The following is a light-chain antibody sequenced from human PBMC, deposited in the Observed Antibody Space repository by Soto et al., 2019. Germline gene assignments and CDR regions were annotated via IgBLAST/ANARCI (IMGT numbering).Light chain of an antibody. Sequence: DIQLTQSPSTLSASVGDRVTITCRASQSISTWLAWYQQKPGTAPKLLIYKASTLESGVPSRFSGSRSGTEVTLTVSRLQPNDFATYYCQQYNDSFPYTFGQGTKLEIK. CDR1: QSISTW. CDR3: QQYNDSFPYT. CDR2: KAS. J-gene: IGKJ2*01. V-gene: IGKV1-5*03.